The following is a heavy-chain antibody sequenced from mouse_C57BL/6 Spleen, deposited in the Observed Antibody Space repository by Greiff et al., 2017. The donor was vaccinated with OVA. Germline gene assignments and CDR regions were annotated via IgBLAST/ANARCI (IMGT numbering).Heavy chain of an antibody. CDR3: TDYGNWGY. Sequence: VQLQQSGAELVRPGASVKLSCTASGFNIKDDYMPWVKQRPEQGLEWIGWIDPENGDTEYASKFQGTATITADTSSNTAYLQLSSLTSEDSAVYYCTDYGNWGYWGQGTTLTVSS. D-gene: IGHD2-1*01. CDR2: IDPENGDT. J-gene: IGHJ2*01. V-gene: IGHV14-4*01. CDR1: GFNIKDDY.